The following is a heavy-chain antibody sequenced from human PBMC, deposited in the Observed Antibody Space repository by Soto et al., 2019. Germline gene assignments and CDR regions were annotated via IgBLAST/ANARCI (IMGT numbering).Heavy chain of an antibody. CDR1: GVSISSSGSY. CDR3: ARGHFVLMAPHWFDP. Sequence: QRQLQESGPGLLKPSAALSLTCTVAGVSISSSGSYWGWIREPPGKGLAWIGSIYDSGSTYYHPSLNTRVTISVDTSTTQFPLKLSAATAADTAVYYCARGHFVLMAPHWFDPWGQGTLVTVSS. V-gene: IGHV4-39*01. CDR2: IYDSGST. D-gene: IGHD2-8*01. J-gene: IGHJ5*02.